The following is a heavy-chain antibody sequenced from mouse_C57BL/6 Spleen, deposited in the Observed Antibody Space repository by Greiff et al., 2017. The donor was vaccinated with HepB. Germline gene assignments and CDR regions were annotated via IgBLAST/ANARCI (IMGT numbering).Heavy chain of an antibody. CDR3: ARGGWLDYAMDY. CDR1: GYAFSSSW. D-gene: IGHD1-1*02. CDR2: IYPGDGDT. V-gene: IGHV1-82*01. J-gene: IGHJ4*01. Sequence: VQLKESGPELVKPGASVKISCKASGYAFSSSWMNWVKQRPGKGLEWIGRIYPGDGDTNYNGKFKGKATLTADKSSSTAYMQLSSLTSEDSAVYFCARGGWLDYAMDYWGQGTSVTVSS.